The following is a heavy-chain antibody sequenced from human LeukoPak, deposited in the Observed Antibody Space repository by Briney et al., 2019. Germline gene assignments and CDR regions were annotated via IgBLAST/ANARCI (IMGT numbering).Heavy chain of an antibody. CDR1: GYTLTELS. V-gene: IGHV1-24*01. CDR2: FDPEDGET. J-gene: IGHJ4*02. CDR3: ATADHYDSSGYCWDYFDY. D-gene: IGHD3-22*01. Sequence: GASVKVSCKVSGYTLTELSMHWVRQAPGKGLEWMGGFDPEDGETIYAQKFQGRVTMTEDTSTDTAYMELSSLRSEDTAVYYCATADHYDSSGYCWDYFDYWGQGTLVTVSS.